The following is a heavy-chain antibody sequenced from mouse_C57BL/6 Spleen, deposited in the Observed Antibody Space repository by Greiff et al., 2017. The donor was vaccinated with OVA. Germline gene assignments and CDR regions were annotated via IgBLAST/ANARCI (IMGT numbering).Heavy chain of an antibody. Sequence: VQLKESGAELVRPGASVKLSCTASGFNIKGDYMHWVKQRPEQGLEWIGWIDPENGDTEYASKFQGKATKTADTSSNTAYLQLSSLTSEDTAVYYCTTSLLRHAMDYWGQGTSVTVSS. CDR3: TTSLLRHAMDY. D-gene: IGHD1-2*01. CDR2: IDPENGDT. CDR1: GFNIKGDY. V-gene: IGHV14-4*01. J-gene: IGHJ4*01.